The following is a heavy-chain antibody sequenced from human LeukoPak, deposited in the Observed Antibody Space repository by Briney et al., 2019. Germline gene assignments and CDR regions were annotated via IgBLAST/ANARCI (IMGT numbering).Heavy chain of an antibody. V-gene: IGHV4-31*03. CDR3: ARSSSWFHFDY. CDR2: IYDSGNT. Sequence: SQTLSLTCTVSGDPISSGGYYWNWIRQHPGKGLEWIGYIYDSGNTYYNPSLMSRITISVDTSKNQFSLKLFSVTAADTAVYYCARSSSWFHFDYWGQGTLVTVSS. CDR1: GDPISSGGYY. J-gene: IGHJ4*02. D-gene: IGHD6-13*01.